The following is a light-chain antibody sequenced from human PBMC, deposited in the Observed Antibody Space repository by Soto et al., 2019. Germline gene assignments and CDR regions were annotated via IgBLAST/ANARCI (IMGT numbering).Light chain of an antibody. CDR1: SNDVGAYNS. CDR3: ASDAGSDNYV. CDR2: EVT. Sequence: QAALTQSPSESGYPGQSVTISCTGSSNDVGAYNSVSWYQQHPGKALRLIIYEVTKRPSGVPDRFSGSKSANTASLTVSGLQADDEADYFCASDAGSDNYVFGTGTKVTVL. V-gene: IGLV2-8*01. J-gene: IGLJ1*01.